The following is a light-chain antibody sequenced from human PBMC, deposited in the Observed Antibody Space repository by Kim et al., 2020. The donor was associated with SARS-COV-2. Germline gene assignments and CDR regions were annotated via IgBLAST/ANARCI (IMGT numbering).Light chain of an antibody. CDR3: CSYAGSYTFI. J-gene: IGLJ2*01. V-gene: IGLV2-11*01. CDR2: DVS. Sequence: QSALTQPRSVSGSPGQSVTISCTGTNSDVGTYNYVSWYQHHPGKAPKLMTYDVSERPSGVPDRFSGSKSGNTASLTISGLQADDEADYYCCSYAGSYTFIFGGGTKLTVL. CDR1: NSDVGTYNY.